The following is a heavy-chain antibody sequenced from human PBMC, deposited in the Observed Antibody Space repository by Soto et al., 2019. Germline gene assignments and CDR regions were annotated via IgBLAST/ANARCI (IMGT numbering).Heavy chain of an antibody. CDR1: GITFTTHI. J-gene: IGHJ3*02. CDR3: ARSVRDREGSYTWTTDAFHI. CDR2: ISTADNP. Sequence: EVQLLESGGGLVQPGGSLRLSCAASGITFTTHIMTWVRQAPGKGLEWVSAISTADNPYYADSVKGRFTISRDTSKNTLYLQMNSLRAEDTAMYYCARSVRDREGSYTWTTDAFHIWGQGTMVTVSS. V-gene: IGHV3-23*01. D-gene: IGHD1-1*01.